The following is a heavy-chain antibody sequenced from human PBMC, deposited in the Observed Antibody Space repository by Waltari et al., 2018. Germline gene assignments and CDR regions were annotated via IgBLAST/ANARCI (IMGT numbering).Heavy chain of an antibody. CDR3: ATDRGGYSSSLAFDI. D-gene: IGHD6-13*01. CDR1: GYTFTDYY. CDR2: VDPEDGET. J-gene: IGHJ3*02. V-gene: IGHV1-69-2*01. Sequence: VQLVQSGSELKKPGASVKVSCKASGYTFTDYYMHWVQQAPGKGLEWMGRVDPEDGETIYAEKFQGRVTITADTSTDTAYMELSSLRSEDTAVYYCATDRGGYSSSLAFDIWGQGTMVTVSS.